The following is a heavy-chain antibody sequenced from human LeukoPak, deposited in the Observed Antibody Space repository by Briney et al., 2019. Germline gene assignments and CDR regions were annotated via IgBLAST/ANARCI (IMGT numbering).Heavy chain of an antibody. CDR3: VRDQAGKVDY. CDR1: GVSINSDY. CDR2: FYTSGST. J-gene: IGHJ4*02. V-gene: IGHV4-4*07. D-gene: IGHD6-19*01. Sequence: SETLSLTCTVSGVSINSDYWSWIRQPAGKGLEWIVRFYTSGSTNYNPSLKSRVIMSVDTSKNQFSLRLSSVTAADTAVYYCVRDQAGKVDYWGQGTLVTVSS.